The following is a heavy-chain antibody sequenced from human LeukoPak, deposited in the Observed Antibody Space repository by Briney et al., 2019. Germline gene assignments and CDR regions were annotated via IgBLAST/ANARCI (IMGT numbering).Heavy chain of an antibody. Sequence: SETLSLTCTVSGGSISNYYWSWIRQPPGKGLEWIGYIHYSGSTSYNPSLKSRVTISVDTSKNQFSLKLSSVTAADTAVYYCARGSGLRLHFDYWGQGTLVTVSS. CDR2: IHYSGST. J-gene: IGHJ4*02. D-gene: IGHD5-12*01. V-gene: IGHV4-59*12. CDR3: ARGSGLRLHFDY. CDR1: GGSISNYY.